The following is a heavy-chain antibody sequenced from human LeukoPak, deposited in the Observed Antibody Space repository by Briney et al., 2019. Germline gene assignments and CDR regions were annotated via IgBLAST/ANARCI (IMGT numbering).Heavy chain of an antibody. CDR2: ISSSSSTI. CDR1: GFTFSSYS. V-gene: IGHV3-48*04. CDR3: AARSSSWYEYYYYYYMDV. J-gene: IGHJ6*03. D-gene: IGHD6-13*01. Sequence: GGSLRLSCAASGFTFSSYSMNWVRQAPGKGLEWVSYISSSSSTIYYADSVKGRFTISRDNAKNSLYLQMNSLRAEDTAVYYCAARSSSWYEYYYYYYMDVWGKGTTVTVSS.